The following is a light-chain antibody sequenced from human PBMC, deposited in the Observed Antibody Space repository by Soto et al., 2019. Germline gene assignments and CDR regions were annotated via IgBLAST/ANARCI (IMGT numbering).Light chain of an antibody. J-gene: IGKJ5*01. CDR1: QGISSY. V-gene: IGKV1-9*01. CDR3: QQRKSYPIT. CDR2: AAS. Sequence: DVQLTRSPSFLSASVGGRVTITCRTSQGISSYIAWYQQKPGKAPMLLIYAASTLQSGVPLRFSGSASGTEFTLTIISLQPEDFATYYCQQRKSYPITFGQGTRLEIK.